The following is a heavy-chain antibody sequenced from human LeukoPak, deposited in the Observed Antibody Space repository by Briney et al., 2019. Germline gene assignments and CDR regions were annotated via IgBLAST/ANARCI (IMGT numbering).Heavy chain of an antibody. J-gene: IGHJ4*02. CDR2: MSRTGATT. Sequence: GGSLRLSCAASGFTFRSYDMSWVRQAPGKGLEWVSGMSRTGATTYYADTVKGRFTITRDNSNNTLYLQLSSLRAEDTAIYYCAKDAAAPGSGGDYFDYWGQGTLVTVSS. V-gene: IGHV3-23*01. CDR3: AKDAAAPGSGGDYFDY. D-gene: IGHD3-10*01. CDR1: GFTFRSYD.